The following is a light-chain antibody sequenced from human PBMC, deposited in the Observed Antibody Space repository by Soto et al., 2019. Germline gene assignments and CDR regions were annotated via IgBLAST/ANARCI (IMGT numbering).Light chain of an antibody. V-gene: IGKV3-20*01. CDR3: QQYGGSPRT. J-gene: IGKJ1*01. CDR1: QGVSGTS. CDR2: GAS. Sequence: EIVLTQFPDTLSLSPGERATLSCRASQGVSGTSLAWYQHKRGQAPRLLIHGASSRATGIPDRFSGSGSGTDFTLTISRLEPEDFAVYYCQQYGGSPRTFGQGTKVEV.